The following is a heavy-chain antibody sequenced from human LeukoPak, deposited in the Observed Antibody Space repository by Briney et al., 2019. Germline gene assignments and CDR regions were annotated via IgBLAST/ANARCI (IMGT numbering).Heavy chain of an antibody. CDR3: ARDRVGETAIDY. Sequence: PGGSLRLSCAASGFTFSSYAMSWVRQAPGKGLEWVSTISGSGGSTYYADSVKGRFTISRDNSKNTLSLQMNSLRAEDTAVYFCARDRVGETAIDYWGQGTLVTVSS. CDR1: GFTFSSYA. J-gene: IGHJ4*02. CDR2: ISGSGGST. D-gene: IGHD2-21*02. V-gene: IGHV3-23*01.